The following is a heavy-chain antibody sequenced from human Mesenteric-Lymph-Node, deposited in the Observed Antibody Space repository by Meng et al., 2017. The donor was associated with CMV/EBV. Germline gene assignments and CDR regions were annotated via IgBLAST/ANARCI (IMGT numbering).Heavy chain of an antibody. Sequence: SETLSLTCTVSGGSISSSSYYWGWIRQPPGKGLEWIGSIYYSGSTNYNPSLKSRVTISVDTSKNQFSLKLSSVTAADTAVYYCARGGRWLQLRPYYFDYWGQGTLVTVSS. V-gene: IGHV4-39*07. J-gene: IGHJ4*02. CDR1: GGSISSSSYY. D-gene: IGHD5-24*01. CDR2: IYYSGST. CDR3: ARGGRWLQLRPYYFDY.